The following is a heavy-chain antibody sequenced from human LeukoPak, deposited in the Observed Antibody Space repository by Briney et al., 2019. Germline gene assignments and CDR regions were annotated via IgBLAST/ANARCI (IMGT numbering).Heavy chain of an antibody. CDR2: ISSRSSYI. Sequence: GGSLRLSCAASGFTFSTYTMSWVRQAPGKGLEWVSCISSRSSYIYYADSVKGRFTISRDNAKNSLYLQVSSLRAEDTAVYYCARDWGYCSGGSCYSYRPFDYWGQGTLVTVSS. V-gene: IGHV3-21*01. CDR1: GFTFSTYT. CDR3: ARDWGYCSGGSCYSYRPFDY. D-gene: IGHD2-15*01. J-gene: IGHJ4*02.